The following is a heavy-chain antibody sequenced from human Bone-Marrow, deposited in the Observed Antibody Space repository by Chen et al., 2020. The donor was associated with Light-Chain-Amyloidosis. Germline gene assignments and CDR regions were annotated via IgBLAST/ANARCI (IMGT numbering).Heavy chain of an antibody. Sequence: EVQLEQSGPEEKKPGESLKISCKGSGYSFPNYWIGWVRQLPGKGLWWMGVIYPDDSDSRYSPSFEGQVTISADKSITTAYLQWRSLKASDTAMYYCARRRDGYNFDYWGQGTLVTVSS. V-gene: IGHV5-51*01. J-gene: IGHJ4*02. CDR2: IYPDDSDS. CDR1: GYSFPNYW. D-gene: IGHD5-12*01. CDR3: ARRRDGYNFDY.